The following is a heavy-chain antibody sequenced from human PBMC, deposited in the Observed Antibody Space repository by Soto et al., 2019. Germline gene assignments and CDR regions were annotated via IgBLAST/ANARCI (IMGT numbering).Heavy chain of an antibody. J-gene: IGHJ1*01. D-gene: IGHD3-22*01. CDR1: GFTFSSYG. V-gene: IGHV3-30*18. CDR2: ISYDGSNK. Sequence: LSLSCAASGFTFSSYGMHWVRQAPGKGLEWVAVISYDGSNKYYADSVKGRFTISRDNSKNTLYLQMNSLRAEDTAVYYCAKNPDSSGYHEGQYFQHWGQGTLVTVSS. CDR3: AKNPDSSGYHEGQYFQH.